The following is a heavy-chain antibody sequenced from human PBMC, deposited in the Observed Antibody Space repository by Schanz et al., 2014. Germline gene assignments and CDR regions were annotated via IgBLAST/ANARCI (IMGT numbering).Heavy chain of an antibody. CDR1: RFTFSDYW. Sequence: EVQLVESGGGLVQPGGSLRLSCAASRFTFSDYWMSWVRQAPGKGLEWVANMNQDGSVKNYVDSVKGRFTISRDNAKNSLYLQMNSLRVGDTAMYYCARDTLWFGDINDAFDVWGHGTMVTVS. V-gene: IGHV3-7*01. D-gene: IGHD3-10*01. J-gene: IGHJ3*01. CDR3: ARDTLWFGDINDAFDV. CDR2: MNQDGSVK.